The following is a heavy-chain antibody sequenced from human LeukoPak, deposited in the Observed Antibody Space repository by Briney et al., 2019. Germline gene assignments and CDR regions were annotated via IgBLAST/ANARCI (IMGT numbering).Heavy chain of an antibody. CDR1: GFTSSSYS. V-gene: IGHV3-21*01. CDR2: ISSSSSYI. D-gene: IGHD3-16*01. J-gene: IGHJ5*02. Sequence: GGSLRLSCAASGFTSSSYSMNWVRQAPGKGLEWVSSISSSSSYIYYADSVKGRFTISRDNAKNSLYLQMNSLRAEDTAVYYCARLTLRGGLVPWGQGTLVTVSS. CDR3: ARLTLRGGLVP.